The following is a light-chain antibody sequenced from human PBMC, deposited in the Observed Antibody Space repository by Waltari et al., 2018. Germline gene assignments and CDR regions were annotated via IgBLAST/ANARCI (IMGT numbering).Light chain of an antibody. Sequence: QSALTQPASVSGSPGQSITISCTGTNSDVGAYHHVSWYQQHPGKAPKLTIYEVTNRPSGVSDRFSGSKSGNTASLTISGLQAEDEADYYCSSYTSSSTLNVFGTGTKVTVL. CDR3: SSYTSSSTLNV. V-gene: IGLV2-14*01. CDR1: NSDVGAYHH. J-gene: IGLJ1*01. CDR2: EVT.